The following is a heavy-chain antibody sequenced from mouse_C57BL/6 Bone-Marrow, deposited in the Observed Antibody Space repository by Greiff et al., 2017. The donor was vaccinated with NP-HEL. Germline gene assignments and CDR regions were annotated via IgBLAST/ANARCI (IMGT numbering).Heavy chain of an antibody. CDR3: ARYAGSGGYYAMDY. CDR2: ISYSGST. J-gene: IGHJ4*01. D-gene: IGHD1-1*01. V-gene: IGHV3-8*01. CDR1: GYSITSDY. Sequence: EVKLQESGPGLAKPSQTLSLTCSVTGYSITSDYWNWIRKFPGNKLEYMGYISYSGSTYYYPSPNSRISITRDTSKNQYYRQLNSVTTEDTAPYYCARYAGSGGYYAMDYWGQGTSVTVSS.